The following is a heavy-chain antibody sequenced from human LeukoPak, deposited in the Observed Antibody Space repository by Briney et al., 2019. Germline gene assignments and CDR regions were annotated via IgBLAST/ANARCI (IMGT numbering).Heavy chain of an antibody. CDR3: ARDGRITIFGVVAYYYMDV. Sequence: GGSPRLSCAASGFTFSSYAMHWVRQAPGKGLEWVAVISYDGSNKYYADSVKGRFTISRDNSKNTLYLQMNSLRAEDTAVYYCARDGRITIFGVVAYYYMDVWGKGTTVTVSS. D-gene: IGHD3-3*01. CDR1: GFTFSSYA. V-gene: IGHV3-30*04. CDR2: ISYDGSNK. J-gene: IGHJ6*03.